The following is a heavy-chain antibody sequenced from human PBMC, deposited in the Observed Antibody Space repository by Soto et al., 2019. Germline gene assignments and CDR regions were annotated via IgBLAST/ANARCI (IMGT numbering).Heavy chain of an antibody. CDR1: GFAFTYYA. V-gene: IGHV3-30*18. CDR3: AKDEGVGGTLGLFDY. CDR2: MSSDGSKI. J-gene: IGHJ4*02. D-gene: IGHD1-26*01. Sequence: ESGGGAVQPGESLRLSCVASGFAFTYYAMHWVRQAPGKGLESVAVMSSDGSKIHHTDSVKGRFTISRDNSKNTLYLQMNSLRKEDTAVYFCAKDEGVGGTLGLFDYWGQGTLVSVSS.